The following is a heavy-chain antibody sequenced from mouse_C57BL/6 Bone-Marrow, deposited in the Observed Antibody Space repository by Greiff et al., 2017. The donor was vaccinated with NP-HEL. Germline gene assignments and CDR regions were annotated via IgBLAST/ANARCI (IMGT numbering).Heavy chain of an antibody. CDR1: GFTFSSYA. CDR3: TRERVSSGTRGYFDV. Sequence: EVHLVESEGGLVQPGSSMKLSCTASGFTFSSYAMSWVRQTPEKRLEWVAYISSGGDYIYYADTVKGRFTISRDNARNTLYLQMSSLKSEDTAMYYWTRERVSSGTRGYFDVWGTGTTVTVSS. V-gene: IGHV5-9-1*02. D-gene: IGHD4-1*02. J-gene: IGHJ1*03. CDR2: ISSGGDYI.